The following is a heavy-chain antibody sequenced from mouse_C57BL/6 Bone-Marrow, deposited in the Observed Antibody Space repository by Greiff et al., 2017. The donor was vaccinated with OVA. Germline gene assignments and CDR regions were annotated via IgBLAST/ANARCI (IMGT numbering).Heavy chain of an antibody. CDR3: ARSSPHYYGTPFAY. CDR1: GYTFTSYW. D-gene: IGHD1-1*01. J-gene: IGHJ3*01. V-gene: IGHV1-64*01. Sequence: QVQLQQPGAELVKPGASVKLSCKASGYTFTSYWMHWVKQRPGQGLEWIGMIHPNSGSTNYNEKFKSKATLTVDKSSSTAYMQLSSLTSEDSAVDYCARSSPHYYGTPFAYWGQGTLVTVSA. CDR2: IHPNSGST.